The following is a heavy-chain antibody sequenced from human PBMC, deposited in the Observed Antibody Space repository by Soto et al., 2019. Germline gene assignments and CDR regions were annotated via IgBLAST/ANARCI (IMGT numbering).Heavy chain of an antibody. J-gene: IGHJ6*02. V-gene: IGHV4-34*01. Sequence: SETLSLTCAVYGESFSGYFWSWIRQSPGKGLEWIGEVNHSGTTNYNPSLKSRVTISVDTAMNQFSLHLTSVTAADTAVYYCASGGSGSYYTSVHGMDVWGQGTTVTVSS. CDR2: VNHSGTT. CDR3: ASGGSGSYYTSVHGMDV. D-gene: IGHD3-10*01. CDR1: GESFSGYF.